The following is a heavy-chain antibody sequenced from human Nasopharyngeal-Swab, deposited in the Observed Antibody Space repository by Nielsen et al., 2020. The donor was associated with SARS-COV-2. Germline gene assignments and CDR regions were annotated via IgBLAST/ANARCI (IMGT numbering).Heavy chain of an antibody. Sequence: GGSLRLSCAASGFTFNNYNFNWVRQAPGKGLERVSSISSSSSYIYYADSVKGRFTISRDNARYSLYLQMNSPRAEDTAVYYCARDGLDYDFWSAYFMDVWGQGTTVTVSS. V-gene: IGHV3-21*01. D-gene: IGHD3-3*01. CDR3: ARDGLDYDFWSAYFMDV. CDR2: ISSSSSYI. CDR1: GFTFNNYN. J-gene: IGHJ6*02.